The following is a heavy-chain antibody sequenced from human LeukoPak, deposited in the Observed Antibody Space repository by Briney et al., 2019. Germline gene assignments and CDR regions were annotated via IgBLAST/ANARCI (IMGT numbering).Heavy chain of an antibody. D-gene: IGHD4-23*01. CDR2: IIPIFGTA. J-gene: IGHJ3*02. V-gene: IGHV1-69*13. CDR3: ARGRRSYGGNSDAFDI. Sequence: SVKVSCKASGGTFSSYAISWVRQAPGQGLEWMGGIIPIFGTANYAQKFQGRVTITADESTSTAYMELSSLRSEDTAVYYCARGRRSYGGNSDAFDIWGQGTMVTVSS. CDR1: GGTFSSYA.